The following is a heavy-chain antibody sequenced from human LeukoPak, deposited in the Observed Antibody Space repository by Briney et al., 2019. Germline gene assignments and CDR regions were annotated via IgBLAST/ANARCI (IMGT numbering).Heavy chain of an antibody. D-gene: IGHD3-22*01. CDR3: ARRTYYYDSSDHFDH. V-gene: IGHV4-39*01. CDR2: IYYSGST. CDR1: GGSVSSSSYY. Sequence: NPSETLSLTCTVSGGSVSSSSYYWGWIRQPPGKGLEWIGSIYYSGSTYYNPSLKSRVTISVDTSKNQFSLKLSSVTAADTAVYYCARRTYYYDSSDHFDHWGQGTLVTVSS. J-gene: IGHJ4*02.